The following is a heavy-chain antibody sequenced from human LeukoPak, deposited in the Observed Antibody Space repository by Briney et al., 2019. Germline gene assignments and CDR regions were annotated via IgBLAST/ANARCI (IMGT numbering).Heavy chain of an antibody. J-gene: IGHJ4*02. CDR3: ARGRCTNGVCYGLDY. Sequence: SETLSLTCTVSGYSISSGYYWGWMRQPPGKGLEWIGSIYHSGSTYYNPSLKSRLTISVDTSKNQFSLKLSSVTAADTAVYYCARGRCTNGVCYGLDYWGQGTLVTVSS. CDR2: IYHSGST. D-gene: IGHD2-8*01. V-gene: IGHV4-38-2*02. CDR1: GYSISSGYY.